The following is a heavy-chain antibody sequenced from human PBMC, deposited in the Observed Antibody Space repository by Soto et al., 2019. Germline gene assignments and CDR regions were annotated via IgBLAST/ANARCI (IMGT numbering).Heavy chain of an antibody. J-gene: IGHJ3*02. CDR2: ISWNSGSI. CDR1: GFTFDDYA. CDR3: AKDIVITFGGVIGDAFDI. V-gene: IGHV3-9*01. Sequence: ESGGGLVQPGRSLRLSCAASGFTFDDYAMHWVRQAPGKGLEWVSGISWNSGSIGYADSVKGRFTISRDNAKNSLYLQMNSLRAEDTALYYCAKDIVITFGGVIGDAFDIWGQGTMVTVSS. D-gene: IGHD3-16*02.